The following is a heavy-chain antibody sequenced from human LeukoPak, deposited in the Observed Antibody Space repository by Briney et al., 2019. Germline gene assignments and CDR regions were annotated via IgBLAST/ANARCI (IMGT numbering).Heavy chain of an antibody. V-gene: IGHV4-59*01. CDR3: ARSTMIVVGAFDI. Sequence: SETLSLTCTVSGGSISSYYWSWIRQPPGKGLEWIGYIYYSGSTNYNPSLKSRVTISVDTSKNQFSLKLSSVTAADTAVYYCARSTMIVVGAFDIWGQGTMVTVSS. D-gene: IGHD3-22*01. CDR2: IYYSGST. CDR1: GGSISSYY. J-gene: IGHJ3*02.